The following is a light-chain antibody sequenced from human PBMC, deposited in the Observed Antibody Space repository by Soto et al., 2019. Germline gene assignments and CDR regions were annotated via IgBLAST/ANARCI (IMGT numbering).Light chain of an antibody. V-gene: IGKV3-20*01. CDR2: GTS. Sequence: IVLTQSPGTLSLSPGERAALSCRASQSISRSYLAWYQQKRGQAPRLLIYGTSNRATGIPDRFSGSGSGTDFTLTISRLEPEDFAVYFFQQYGNSAYTFGQGTKVEF. J-gene: IGKJ2*01. CDR1: QSISRSY. CDR3: QQYGNSAYT.